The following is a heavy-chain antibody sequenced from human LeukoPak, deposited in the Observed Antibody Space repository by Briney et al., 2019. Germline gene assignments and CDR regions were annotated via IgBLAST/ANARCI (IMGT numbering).Heavy chain of an antibody. Sequence: SVKVSCKASGGTFSSYAISWVRQAPGQGLEWMGGIIPIFGTANYAQKFQGRVTITADESTSTAYMELSSLRSEDTAVYYCARGLPYGGNSGPIYWGQGTLVTVSS. V-gene: IGHV1-69*13. CDR3: ARGLPYGGNSGPIY. CDR2: IIPIFGTA. J-gene: IGHJ4*02. D-gene: IGHD4-23*01. CDR1: GGTFSSYA.